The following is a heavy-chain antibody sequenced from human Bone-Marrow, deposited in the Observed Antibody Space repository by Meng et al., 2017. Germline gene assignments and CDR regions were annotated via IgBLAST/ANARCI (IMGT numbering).Heavy chain of an antibody. D-gene: IGHD4-11*01. J-gene: IGHJ4*02. CDR3: ARRHSDYFFDY. V-gene: IGHV5-51*01. CDR2: IYPGDSET. CDR1: GYTFTTYW. Sequence: GESLKISCKGSGYTFTTYWVAWVRPMPGKGPEWMGTIYPGDSETRYRPSFQGQVTILADQSISTAYVQWSRLEASDAAIYYCARRHSDYFFDYWGQGVLVTVSS.